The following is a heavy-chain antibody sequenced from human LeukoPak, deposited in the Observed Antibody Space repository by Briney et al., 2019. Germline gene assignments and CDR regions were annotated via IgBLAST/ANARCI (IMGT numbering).Heavy chain of an antibody. CDR3: ARLSAGTTD. J-gene: IGHJ4*02. D-gene: IGHD1-1*01. CDR2: IYYSGST. CDR1: GGSLSSSSYY. Sequence: SETLSLTCTVSGGSLSSSSYYWGWIRQPPGKGLEWIGSIYYSGSTYYNPSLKSRVTISVDTSKNQFSLKLSSVTAADTAVYYCARLSAGTTDWGQGTLVTVSS. V-gene: IGHV4-39*01.